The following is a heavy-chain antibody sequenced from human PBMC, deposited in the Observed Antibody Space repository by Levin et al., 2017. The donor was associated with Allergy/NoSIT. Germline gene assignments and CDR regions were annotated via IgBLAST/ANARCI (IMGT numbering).Heavy chain of an antibody. J-gene: IGHJ3*02. CDR3: AVNSGGGAFDI. Sequence: PPGGSLRLSCAASGFTFSTYAMSWVRQAPGKGLEWVSALNGRGNKTYYADSVKGRFTISRDNSKNTLYLQMKSLRAEDTALYYCAVNSGGGAFDIWGQGTTVTV. D-gene: IGHD1-26*01. V-gene: IGHV3-23*01. CDR2: LNGRGNKT. CDR1: GFTFSTYA.